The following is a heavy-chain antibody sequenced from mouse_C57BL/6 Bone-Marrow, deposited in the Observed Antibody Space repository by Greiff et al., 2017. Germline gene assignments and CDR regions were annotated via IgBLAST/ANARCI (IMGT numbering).Heavy chain of an antibody. Sequence: VQLQQSGAELARPGASVKMSCKASGYTFTSYTMHWVKQRPGQGLEWIGYLNPSSGYTKYNQKFQDKATLTADKSSSTAYMQLSSLTSEDAAVYYCARVLHAMDYWGQGTSVTVSS. J-gene: IGHJ4*01. CDR2: LNPSSGYT. CDR3: ARVLHAMDY. V-gene: IGHV1-4*01. CDR1: GYTFTSYT.